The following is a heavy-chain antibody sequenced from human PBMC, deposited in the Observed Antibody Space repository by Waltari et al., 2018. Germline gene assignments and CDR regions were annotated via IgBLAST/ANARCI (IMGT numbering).Heavy chain of an antibody. V-gene: IGHV1-8*01. J-gene: IGHJ4*02. D-gene: IGHD6-19*01. Sequence: QVQLVQSGAEVKKPGASVKVSCKASGYTFTSYDINWVRQATGQGLEWMGWMNPNSGNTGYAQKFQGRVTMTRNTSISTAYMELSSVTAADTAVYYCARHARIAVAGWEFNYWGQGTLVTVSS. CDR3: ARHARIAVAGWEFNY. CDR2: MNPNSGNT. CDR1: GYTFTSYD.